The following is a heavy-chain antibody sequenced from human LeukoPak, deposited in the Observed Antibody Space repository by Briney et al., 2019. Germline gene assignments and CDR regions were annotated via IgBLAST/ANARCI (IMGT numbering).Heavy chain of an antibody. CDR2: IYSGDST. V-gene: IGHV3-53*01. CDR3: ARGYDYDFSP. J-gene: IGHJ5*02. Sequence: SGGSLRLSCAASGFTVSSNYMSWVRQAPGKGLEWVSVIYSGDSTYYADSVKGRFTISRDSSKNTLYLQMNSLRAEDTAVYYCARGYDYDFSPWGQGTLVTVSS. D-gene: IGHD3-3*01. CDR1: GFTVSSNY.